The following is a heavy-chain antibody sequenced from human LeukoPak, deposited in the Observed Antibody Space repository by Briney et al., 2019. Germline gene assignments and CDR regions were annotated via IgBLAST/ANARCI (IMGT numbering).Heavy chain of an antibody. D-gene: IGHD2-15*01. CDR2: INHVGST. J-gene: IGHJ4*02. Sequence: SETLSLTCAVYGGSFSGYYWSWIRQSPGKGLEWIGEINHVGSTNYNPSLKSRVTISIDTSRNQFSLKLNSVTAADTAVYYCARHKAATVPRFDYWGQGTLVTVSS. V-gene: IGHV4-34*01. CDR1: GGSFSGYY. CDR3: ARHKAATVPRFDY.